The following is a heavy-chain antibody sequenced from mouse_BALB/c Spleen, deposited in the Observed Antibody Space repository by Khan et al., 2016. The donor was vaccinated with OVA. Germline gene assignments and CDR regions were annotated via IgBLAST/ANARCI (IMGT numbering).Heavy chain of an antibody. CDR2: ISYSGNT. Sequence: VQLKESGPGLVKPSQSLSLTCPVTGYSITSDYAWNWIRQFPGNKLEWMGFISYSGNTKYNPSLKSRFSITRDTSKNQFLLQLNSVPTEDTATYYCARVYGGGFDYWGQGTSLTVSS. V-gene: IGHV3-2*02. CDR1: GYSITSDYA. J-gene: IGHJ2*02. CDR3: ARVYGGGFDY. D-gene: IGHD1-1*01.